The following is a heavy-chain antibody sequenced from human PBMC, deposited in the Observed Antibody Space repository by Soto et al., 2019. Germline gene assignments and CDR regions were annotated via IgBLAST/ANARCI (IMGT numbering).Heavy chain of an antibody. Sequence: ASVKVSCKASGYTFTSYHMHWVRQAPGQGLEWMGVINPSGGSTTYAQNFQGRVTMTRETSTSTVYMELSSLRSEDTAVFYCARGYCTNGVCHYGMDAWGQGTTVTVS. J-gene: IGHJ6*02. D-gene: IGHD2-8*01. CDR3: ARGYCTNGVCHYGMDA. CDR1: GYTFTSYH. V-gene: IGHV1-46*01. CDR2: INPSGGST.